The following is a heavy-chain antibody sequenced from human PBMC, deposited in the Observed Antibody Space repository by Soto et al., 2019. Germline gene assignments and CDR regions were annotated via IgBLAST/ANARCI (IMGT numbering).Heavy chain of an antibody. Sequence: ASVKVSCKASGYTFTGYYMHWVRQAPGQGLEWMGWINPNSGGTNYAQKFQGRVTMTRDTSISTAYMELSRLRSDDTAVYYCARGGYYYDSSGYSDYWGQGTLVTVSS. CDR3: ARGGYYYDSSGYSDY. D-gene: IGHD3-22*01. CDR2: INPNSGGT. V-gene: IGHV1-2*02. J-gene: IGHJ4*02. CDR1: GYTFTGYY.